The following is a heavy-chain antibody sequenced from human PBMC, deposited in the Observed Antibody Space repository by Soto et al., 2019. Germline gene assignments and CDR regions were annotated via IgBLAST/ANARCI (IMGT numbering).Heavy chain of an antibody. D-gene: IGHD6-6*01. CDR2: VIPILGIA. CDR3: AREAGIAARPDYYYYMHV. J-gene: IGHJ6*03. CDR1: GGTFSSYT. V-gene: IGHV1-69*08. Sequence: QVQLVQSGAEVKKPGSSVKVSCKASGGTFSSYTISWVRQAPGQGLEWMGRVIPILGIANYAQKLQGRVTITADKSTSTGYMELSSRRSEDTAVYYCAREAGIAARPDYYYYMHVWGKGTTVTVSS.